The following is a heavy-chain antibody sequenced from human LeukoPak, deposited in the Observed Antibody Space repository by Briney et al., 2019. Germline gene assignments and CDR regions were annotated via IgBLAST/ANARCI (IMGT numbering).Heavy chain of an antibody. CDR2: IRSKAYGGTT. J-gene: IGHJ3*02. Sequence: GGSLRPSCTASGFTFGDYAMSWVRQAPGKGLEWVGFIRSKAYGGTTEYAASVKGRFTISRDDSKSIAYLQMNSLKTEDTAVYYCTRRTSGSSSAHAFDIWGQGTMVTVSS. D-gene: IGHD6-13*01. CDR1: GFTFGDYA. CDR3: TRRTSGSSSAHAFDI. V-gene: IGHV3-49*04.